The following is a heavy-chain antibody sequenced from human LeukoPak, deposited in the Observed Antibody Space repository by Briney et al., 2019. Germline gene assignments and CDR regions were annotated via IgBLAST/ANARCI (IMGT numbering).Heavy chain of an antibody. V-gene: IGHV3-30*02. CDR3: AKGGGYEAQYYYYYLDV. Sequence: GGSLRLSCEASGFTFSSYDMHWVRQAPGKGLEWVAFIRYDGSNKYYADSVKGRFTISRDNSKNTLYLQMKSLRAEDTSVYYCAKGGGYEAQYYYYYLDVWGKGTTVTISS. CDR2: IRYDGSNK. D-gene: IGHD5-12*01. CDR1: GFTFSSYD. J-gene: IGHJ6*03.